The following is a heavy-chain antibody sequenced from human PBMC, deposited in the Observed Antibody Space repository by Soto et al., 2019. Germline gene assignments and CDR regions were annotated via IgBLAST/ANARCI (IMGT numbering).Heavy chain of an antibody. V-gene: IGHV1-18*01. J-gene: IGHJ4*02. CDR1: GYNFPSHT. CDR2: ISGYNGER. Sequence: VEVVQSGAEVKQPGASVKVSCQASGYNFPSHTISWVRQAPGQGLEWMGWISGYNGERNYEKKFQGRVTMTTDRSTSTAYLELRSLRSDDTAVYYCARAKGRSYFDHWGQGTLVTVSS. CDR3: ARAKGRSYFDH.